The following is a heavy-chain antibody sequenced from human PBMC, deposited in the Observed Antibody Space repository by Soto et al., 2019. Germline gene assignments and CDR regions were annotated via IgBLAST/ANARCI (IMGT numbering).Heavy chain of an antibody. CDR2: ISGSGGST. CDR3: AKDNHRTIFQVWLDP. D-gene: IGHD3-9*01. J-gene: IGHJ5*02. CDR1: GFTFSSYA. Sequence: GGSLRLSCAASGFTFSSYAMSWVRQAPGKGLEWVSAISGSGGSTYYADSVKGRFTISRDNSKNTLYLQMNSLRAEDTAVYYCAKDNHRTIFQVWLDPWGQGTIVTVYS. V-gene: IGHV3-23*01.